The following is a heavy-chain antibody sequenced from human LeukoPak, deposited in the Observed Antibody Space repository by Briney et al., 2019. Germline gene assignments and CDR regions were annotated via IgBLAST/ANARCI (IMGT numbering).Heavy chain of an antibody. CDR3: ARDGTSTDDY. V-gene: IGHV1-18*01. CDR2: ISGNNDNP. CDR1: GYTFTSYG. J-gene: IGHJ4*02. Sequence: EASVKVSCKASGYTFTSYGITWVRQAAGQGLEWMGWISGNNDNPNYGQKFQGRFTVTTDSSTSTAYMELRNLRSDDTAVYYCARDGTSTDDYWGQGTLVTVSS. D-gene: IGHD2-2*01.